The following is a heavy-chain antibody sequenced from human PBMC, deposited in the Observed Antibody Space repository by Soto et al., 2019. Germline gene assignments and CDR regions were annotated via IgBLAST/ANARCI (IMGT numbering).Heavy chain of an antibody. CDR1: GFTFSSYG. J-gene: IGHJ4*02. Sequence: GGSLRLSCAASGFTFSSYGMHWVRQAPGKGLEWVAVISYDGSNKYYADSVKGRFTISRDNSKNTLYLQMNSLRAEDTAVYYCAKEKDGFDYYDSSQAPRFGYYFDYWGQGTLVTVSS. CDR3: AKEKDGFDYYDSSQAPRFGYYFDY. CDR2: ISYDGSNK. D-gene: IGHD3-22*01. V-gene: IGHV3-30*18.